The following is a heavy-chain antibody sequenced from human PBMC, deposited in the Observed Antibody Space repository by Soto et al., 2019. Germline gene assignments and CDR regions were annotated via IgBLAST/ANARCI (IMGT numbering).Heavy chain of an antibody. J-gene: IGHJ4*02. V-gene: IGHV4-59*01. CDR3: ARYRREAVAGYTLDN. CDR2: VYNSGST. D-gene: IGHD6-13*01. Sequence: SETLSLTCTVSGGSITTNYWTWIRQPPGKGLEGSGYVYNSGSTNDNPSLKSRATISEDTSKSQFSLKVNSMPAADPAVYYCARYRREAVAGYTLDNWGQGILVTVSS. CDR1: GGSITTNY.